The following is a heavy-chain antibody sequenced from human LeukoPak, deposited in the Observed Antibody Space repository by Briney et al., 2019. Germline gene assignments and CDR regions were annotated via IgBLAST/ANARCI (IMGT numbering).Heavy chain of an antibody. CDR2: IYSCGST. D-gene: IGHD2-2*01. Sequence: PGGSLRLSCAASGFTVSSNYMSWVRQAPGKGLEWVSVIYSCGSTYYADSVKGRFTISRDNSKNTLYLQMNSLRAEDTAVYYCAKDSDAAASYYFDYWGQGTLVTVSS. CDR3: AKDSDAAASYYFDY. CDR1: GFTVSSNY. V-gene: IGHV3-66*01. J-gene: IGHJ4*02.